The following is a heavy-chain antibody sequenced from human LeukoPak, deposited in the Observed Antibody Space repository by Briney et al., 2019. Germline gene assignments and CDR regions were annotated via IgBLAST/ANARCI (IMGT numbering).Heavy chain of an antibody. J-gene: IGHJ3*02. CDR1: GFTFSSYS. CDR3: ASGSGDYGSGSYEI. D-gene: IGHD3-10*01. Sequence: GGSLRLSCAASGFTFSSYSMNWVRQAPGKGLEWVSSISSSSSYIYYADSVKGRFTISRDNAKNSLYLQMNSLRAEDTAVYYCASGSGDYGSGSYEIWGQGTMVTVSS. V-gene: IGHV3-21*01. CDR2: ISSSSSYI.